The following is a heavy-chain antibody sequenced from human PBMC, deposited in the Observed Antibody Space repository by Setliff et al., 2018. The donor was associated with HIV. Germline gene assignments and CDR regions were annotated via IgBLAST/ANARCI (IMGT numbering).Heavy chain of an antibody. J-gene: IGHJ6*02. CDR1: GDSISNHY. V-gene: IGHV4-59*11. CDR3: ARPVSKNFYGMDV. CDR2: LYFSGGT. Sequence: SETLSLTCTVSGDSISNHYWSWLRQPPGKGLEWIGTLYFSGGTSYKSSLKSRVTISGDTSNNQFSLNLTSVTTADTAVYYCARPVSKNFYGMDVWGLGTTGTV.